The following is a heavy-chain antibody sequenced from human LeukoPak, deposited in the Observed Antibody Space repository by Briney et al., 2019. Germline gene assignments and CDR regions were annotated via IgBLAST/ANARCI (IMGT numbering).Heavy chain of an antibody. Sequence: GASVKVSCKASGYTFTSYGISWVRQAPGQGLEWMGWISAYNGNTNYSQKLQGRVTMTTDTSTSTAYRELRSLRSDDTAVYYCARDRRIAAAGTLSYWGQGTLVTVSS. J-gene: IGHJ4*02. D-gene: IGHD6-13*01. V-gene: IGHV1-18*01. CDR1: GYTFTSYG. CDR3: ARDRRIAAAGTLSY. CDR2: ISAYNGNT.